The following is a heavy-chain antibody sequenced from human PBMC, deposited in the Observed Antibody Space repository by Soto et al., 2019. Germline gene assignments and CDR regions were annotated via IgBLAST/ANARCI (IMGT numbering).Heavy chain of an antibody. CDR3: ARGGSTTKNFEY. CDR2: INHSGST. D-gene: IGHD5-12*01. J-gene: IGHJ4*02. Sequence: SETLSLTCAVYGGSFSGYYWIWIRQPPGKGPEWIGEINHSGSTNYNPSLKSRVTISVDTSKNQFSLKLSSVTAADMAVYYCARGGSTTKNFEYWGQGTLVTVSS. CDR1: GGSFSGYY. V-gene: IGHV4-34*01.